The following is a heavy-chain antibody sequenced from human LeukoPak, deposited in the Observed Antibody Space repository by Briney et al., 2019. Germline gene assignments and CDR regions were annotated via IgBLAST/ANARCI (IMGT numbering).Heavy chain of an antibody. CDR2: LTGSGST. V-gene: IGHV3-23*01. CDR3: AKMKGWRLYDYCMDV. Sequence: RSGGSLRLSCVASGFAFSSFAMSRVRQAPGKGLEWVSGLTGSGSTYHADSVKGRFTISRDNSKNTLSLQMNSLRAEDTAVYYCAKMKGWRLYDYCMDVWGKGTTVTVSS. J-gene: IGHJ6*03. CDR1: GFAFSSFA. D-gene: IGHD2-15*01.